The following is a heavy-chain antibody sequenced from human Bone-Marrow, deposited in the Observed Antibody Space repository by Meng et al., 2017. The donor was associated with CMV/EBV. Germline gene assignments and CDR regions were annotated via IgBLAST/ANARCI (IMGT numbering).Heavy chain of an antibody. CDR3: ARDVPDLYSGSYCADY. Sequence: ASVKVSCKASGYTFTSYGISWVRQAPGQGLEWMGWISAYTGNTNYAQKLQGRVTMTTDTSTSTAYMELRSLRSEDTAVYYCARDVPDLYSGSYCADYWGQGTLVTVSS. CDR2: ISAYTGNT. V-gene: IGHV1-18*01. D-gene: IGHD1-26*01. J-gene: IGHJ4*02. CDR1: GYTFTSYG.